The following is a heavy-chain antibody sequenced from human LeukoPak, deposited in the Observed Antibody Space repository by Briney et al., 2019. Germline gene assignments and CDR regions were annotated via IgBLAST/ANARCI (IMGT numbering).Heavy chain of an antibody. V-gene: IGHV4-31*03. J-gene: IGHJ5*02. CDR3: ARDLSGAGGRWFDP. Sequence: SQTLSLTCTVSGGSISSGGYYWSWIRQHPGKGLEWIGYIYYSGSTYYNPSLKSRVTISVDTSKNQFALKLSSVTAADTAIYYCARDLSGAGGRWFDPWGQGTLVTVSS. D-gene: IGHD6-19*01. CDR2: IYYSGST. CDR1: GGSISSGGYY.